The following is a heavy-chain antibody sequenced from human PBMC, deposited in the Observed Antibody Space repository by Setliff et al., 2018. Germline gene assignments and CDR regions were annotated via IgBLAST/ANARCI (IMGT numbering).Heavy chain of an antibody. V-gene: IGHV4-4*07. D-gene: IGHD2-15*01. CDR3: ARGCSSGSCYPHDIFAI. Sequence: PSETLSLTCNVSGDSINENHWSWIRQPAGKGLEWIGHIYTSGSTNYNPSLKSRVTISVDTSKTQFSLRLSSVTAADTAVYFCARGCSSGSCYPHDIFAIWGQGTMVTVSS. CDR1: GDSINENH. CDR2: IYTSGST. J-gene: IGHJ3*02.